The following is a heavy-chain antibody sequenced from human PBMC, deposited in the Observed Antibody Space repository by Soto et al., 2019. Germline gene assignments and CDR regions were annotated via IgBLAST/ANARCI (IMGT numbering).Heavy chain of an antibody. Sequence: SETLSLTCAVYGGSFSGYYWSWIRQPPGKGLEWIGEINHSGSTNYNPSLKSRVTISVDTSKNQFSLKLSSVTAADTAVYYCARGFSSGWYSYWGQGTLVPVSS. CDR3: ARGFSSGWYSY. CDR2: INHSGST. D-gene: IGHD6-19*01. J-gene: IGHJ4*02. CDR1: GGSFSGYY. V-gene: IGHV4-34*01.